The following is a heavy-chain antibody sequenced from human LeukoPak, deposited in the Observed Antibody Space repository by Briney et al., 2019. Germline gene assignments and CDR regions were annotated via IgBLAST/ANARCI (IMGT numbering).Heavy chain of an antibody. J-gene: IGHJ6*03. CDR3: ARLSRGSGWYLYYYYMDV. Sequence: SETLSLTCTVSGGSISSYYWSWIRQPPGKGLEWIGEINHSGSTNYNPSLKSRVTISVDTSKNQFSLKLSSVTAADTAVYYCARLSRGSGWYLYYYYMDVWGKGTTVTISS. D-gene: IGHD6-19*01. CDR2: INHSGST. CDR1: GGSISSYY. V-gene: IGHV4-34*01.